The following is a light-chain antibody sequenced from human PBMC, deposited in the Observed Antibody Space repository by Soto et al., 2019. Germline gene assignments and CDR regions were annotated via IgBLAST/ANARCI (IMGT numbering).Light chain of an antibody. J-gene: IGKJ1*01. V-gene: IGKV1-5*03. CDR1: QSISSK. CDR2: KAS. CDR3: QQYNSYQGT. Sequence: DIQMTQSPSTLSASVGDRVTITCRASQSISSKLAWYQQIVGKAPKLLIYKASSLESGVPSRFSGRGSGTEFTLTISSLQPDDFATYYCQQYNSYQGTLGQGTKVDIK.